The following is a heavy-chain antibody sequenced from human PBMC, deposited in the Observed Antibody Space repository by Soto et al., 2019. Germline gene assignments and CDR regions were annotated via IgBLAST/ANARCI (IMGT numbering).Heavy chain of an antibody. CDR1: GGSISSGGYY. D-gene: IGHD6-6*01. CDR3: ARASPLYSSSHMDAFDI. J-gene: IGHJ3*02. CDR2: IYYSGST. V-gene: IGHV4-31*03. Sequence: SETLSLTCTVSGGSISSGGYYWSWIRQHPGKGLEWIGYIYYSGSTYYNPSLKSRVTISVDTSKNQFSLKLSSVTAADTAVYYCARASPLYSSSHMDAFDIWGQGTMVTVSS.